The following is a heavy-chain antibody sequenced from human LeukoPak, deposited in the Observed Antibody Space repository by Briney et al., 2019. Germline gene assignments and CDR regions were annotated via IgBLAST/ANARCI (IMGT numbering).Heavy chain of an antibody. CDR2: INTNSGGT. CDR1: GYTFTFYY. J-gene: IGHJ4*02. V-gene: IGHV1-2*02. CDR3: GRAPFSPGVIAY. D-gene: IGHD3-10*01. Sequence: GASVTVSFMSSGYTFTFYYMHWVRRARGQGLEWMGGINTNSGGTNYGQKCEGRVNMTRDTRIRRASTELSRLRSGDTGVYYCGRAPFSPGVIAYWRQGTMATVSP.